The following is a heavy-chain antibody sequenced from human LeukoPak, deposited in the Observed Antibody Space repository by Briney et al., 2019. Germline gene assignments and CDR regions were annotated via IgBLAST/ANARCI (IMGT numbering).Heavy chain of an antibody. J-gene: IGHJ4*02. CDR1: GDSVSSNSAA. D-gene: IGHD6-13*01. Sequence: SQTLSLTCAISGDSVSSNSAAWNWIRQSPSGGLEWLGRTYYRSKWYNDYAVSVKSRITINPDTSKNQFSLQLNSVTPEDTAVYYCARDWGGTLTGSSWLNYFDYWGQGTLVTVSS. CDR2: TYYRSKWYN. V-gene: IGHV6-1*01. CDR3: ARDWGGTLTGSSWLNYFDY.